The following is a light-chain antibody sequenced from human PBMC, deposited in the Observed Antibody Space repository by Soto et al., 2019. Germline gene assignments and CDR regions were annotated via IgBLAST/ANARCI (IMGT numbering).Light chain of an antibody. J-gene: IGKJ1*01. CDR3: QQYGSSPRT. V-gene: IGKV3-20*01. CDR1: QSVRSSY. CDR2: GAS. Sequence: EIVLTQSPGTLSLSPGERATLSCRASQSVRSSYLAWYQQNPGQAPRLLIYGASSRATGIPGRVSGSGSGTDFTLTISTLEPEDFAVYYCQQYGSSPRTFGQGTKVDIK.